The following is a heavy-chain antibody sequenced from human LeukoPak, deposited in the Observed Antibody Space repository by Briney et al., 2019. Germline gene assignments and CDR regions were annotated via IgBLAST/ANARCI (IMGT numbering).Heavy chain of an antibody. Sequence: ASVKVSCKASGYTFTSNDFSWVRQAPGQGLEWMGWVGITDGRTNYAQKFQGRVTMTRNTSISTAYMELSSLRSEDTAVYYCARDTTNSGWLEQEQTGFDPWGQGTLVTVSS. CDR2: VGITDGRT. V-gene: IGHV1-8*02. D-gene: IGHD1/OR15-1a*01. CDR1: GYTFTSND. J-gene: IGHJ5*02. CDR3: ARDTTNSGWLEQEQTGFDP.